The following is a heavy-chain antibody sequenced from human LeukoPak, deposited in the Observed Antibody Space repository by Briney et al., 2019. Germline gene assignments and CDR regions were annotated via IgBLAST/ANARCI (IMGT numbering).Heavy chain of an antibody. V-gene: IGHV3-33*06. J-gene: IGHJ4*02. CDR1: GFTFSSYG. CDR3: AKVLGGYSGYGDY. D-gene: IGHD5-12*01. CDR2: IWYDGSNK. Sequence: GRSLRLSCAASGFTFSSYGMHWVRQAPGKGLEWVAVIWYDGSNKYYADSVKGRFTISRDNSKNTLYLQMNSLRAEDTAVYYCAKVLGGYSGYGDYWGQGTLVTVSS.